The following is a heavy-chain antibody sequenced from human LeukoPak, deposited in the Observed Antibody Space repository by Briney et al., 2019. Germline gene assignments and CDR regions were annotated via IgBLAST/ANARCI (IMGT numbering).Heavy chain of an antibody. CDR2: ISGSADNT. J-gene: IGHJ4*02. CDR1: GFTFSSYG. D-gene: IGHD1-26*01. Sequence: GGSLRLSCAASGFTFSSYGMSWVRQAPGKGLEWVSAISGSADNTYYVDSVKGRFTISRDNSRNTLYLQMNSLRAEDTAIYYCAKERESYFEFDLWGQGTLVTVSS. CDR3: AKERESYFEFDL. V-gene: IGHV3-23*01.